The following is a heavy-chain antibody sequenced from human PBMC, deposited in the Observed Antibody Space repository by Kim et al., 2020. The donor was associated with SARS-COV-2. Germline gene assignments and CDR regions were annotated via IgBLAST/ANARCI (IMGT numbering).Heavy chain of an antibody. V-gene: IGHV6-1*01. CDR3: ARQGKFASGRLWFDY. CDR1: GDRVSSNSVT. CDR2: TYYRSKWSS. Sequence: SQTLSLTCAISGDRVSSNSVTWSWIRQSPSRGLEWLGRTYYRSKWSSDYAESVKSRIIITPATSKNQFSLQLNSVTREDTAVYYCARQGKFASGRLWFDYWGQGILVTVSS. D-gene: IGHD3-10*01. J-gene: IGHJ4*02.